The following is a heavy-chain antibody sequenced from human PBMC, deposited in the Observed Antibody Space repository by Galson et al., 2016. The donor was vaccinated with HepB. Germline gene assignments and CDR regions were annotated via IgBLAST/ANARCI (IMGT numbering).Heavy chain of an antibody. J-gene: IGHJ4*02. V-gene: IGHV1-69*06. CDR3: ARDRPSHAQYYFDY. CDR2: IIPMFGTA. CDR1: EGTFSSYT. Sequence: SVKVSCKASEGTFSSYTITWVRQAPGQGLEWMGGIIPMFGTANYAQKLQGRVTITADKSTSTAYMELSSLRSEDTAVYYCARDRPSHAQYYFDYWGQGTLFTVSS.